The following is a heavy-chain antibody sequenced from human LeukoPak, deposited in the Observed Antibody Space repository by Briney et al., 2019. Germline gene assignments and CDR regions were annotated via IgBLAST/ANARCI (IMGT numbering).Heavy chain of an antibody. D-gene: IGHD1-20*01. V-gene: IGHV4-39*07. CDR1: GGSISSSCYY. J-gene: IGHJ6*03. CDR2: LDYTRST. CDR3: ARVVVTGTPEDYYYYMDV. Sequence: SETLSLTCTVSGGSISSSCYYWAWIRQPPGKGLEWIGTLDYTRSTYYNPSLKSRVTISVDTSKNQFSLKLSSVTAADTAVYYCARVVVTGTPEDYYYYMDVWGKGTTVTVSS.